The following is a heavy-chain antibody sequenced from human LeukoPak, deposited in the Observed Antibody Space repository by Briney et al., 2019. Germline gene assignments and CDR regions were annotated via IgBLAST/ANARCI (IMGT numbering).Heavy chain of an antibody. D-gene: IGHD5-18*01. CDR3: AKDPEWIQLWSYYYYGMDV. Sequence: PGRSLRLSCAASGFTFSSYGMHWVRQAPGKGLEWVAVISYDGSNKYYADSVKGRFTISRDNSKNTLYLQMNSLRAEDTAVYYCAKDPEWIQLWSYYYYGMDVWGQGTTVTVSS. J-gene: IGHJ6*02. V-gene: IGHV3-30*18. CDR2: ISYDGSNK. CDR1: GFTFSSYG.